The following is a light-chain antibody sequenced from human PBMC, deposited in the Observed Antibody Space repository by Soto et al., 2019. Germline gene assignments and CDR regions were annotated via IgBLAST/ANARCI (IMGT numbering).Light chain of an antibody. CDR3: AAWDVSLKGFV. CDR1: SCNIGINT. CDR2: DNH. J-gene: IGLJ1*01. V-gene: IGLV1-44*01. Sequence: QSVVTQPPSASGTPGQRFTFSCSLSSCNIGINTVNWYQQLPGTAPQLLISDNHRRPSGVPDRFSGSKSGTSASLAISGLQPEDEATYFCAAWDVSLKGFVFGTGTKVTVL.